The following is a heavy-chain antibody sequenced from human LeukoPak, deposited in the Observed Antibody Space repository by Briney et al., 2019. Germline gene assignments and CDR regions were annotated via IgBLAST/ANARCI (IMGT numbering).Heavy chain of an antibody. V-gene: IGHV4-4*07. CDR2: IYTSGST. D-gene: IGHD3-22*01. J-gene: IGHJ6*03. CDR3: ARGGGGYYTLTAYYYYMDI. CDR1: GGSISSYY. Sequence: SETLSLTCTVSGGSISSYYWSWIRQPAGKGLEWIGRIYTSGSTYYNPSLKSRVTMSVDTSKNQFSLKLSSVTAADTAVYYCARGGGGYYTLTAYYYYMDIWGKGTTVTVSS.